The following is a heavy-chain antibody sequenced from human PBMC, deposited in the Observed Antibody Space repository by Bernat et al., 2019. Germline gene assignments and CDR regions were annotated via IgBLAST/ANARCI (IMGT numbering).Heavy chain of an antibody. D-gene: IGHD3-22*01. Sequence: QITLKESGPTLLKPTQTLTLTCTFSGFALTTPGVGVGWIRQPPGKALEWLALIYWDDDKYYSPSLKRRLSITKDTSKNQVVLTVTNIDYLDTATYYCARRPVAVVGHPPPHWFDPWGQGTLLTVSS. CDR2: IYWDDDK. CDR3: ARRPVAVVGHPPPHWFDP. V-gene: IGHV2-5*02. J-gene: IGHJ5*02. CDR1: GFALTTPGVG.